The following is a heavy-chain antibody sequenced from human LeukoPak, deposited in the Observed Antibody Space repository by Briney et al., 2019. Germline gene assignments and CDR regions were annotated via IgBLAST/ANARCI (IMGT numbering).Heavy chain of an antibody. J-gene: IGHJ1*01. CDR3: ARDQDRRGYS. Sequence: SETLSVTCTVSGGSISSYYWSWIRQRPGEGLEWIVCIYYSGSTNYNPSLKGRVTISVDTSKNQFSLKLSAATAADTAAYYVARDQDRRGYSWGQGTLVTVSS. CDR2: IYYSGST. CDR1: GGSISSYY. D-gene: IGHD3-22*01. V-gene: IGHV4-59*01.